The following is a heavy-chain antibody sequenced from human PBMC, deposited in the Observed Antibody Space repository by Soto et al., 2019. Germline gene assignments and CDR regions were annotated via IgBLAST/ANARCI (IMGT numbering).Heavy chain of an antibody. CDR3: ARHAAWYCSSTSCYLEPIDY. V-gene: IGHV4-39*01. J-gene: IGHJ4*02. D-gene: IGHD2-2*01. CDR1: GGSISSSSYY. Sequence: SETLSLTCTVSGGSISSSSYYWGWIRQPPGKGLEWIGSIYYSGSTYYNPSLKSRVTISVDTSKNQFSLKLSSVTAADTAVYYCARHAAWYCSSTSCYLEPIDYWGQGTLVTVSS. CDR2: IYYSGST.